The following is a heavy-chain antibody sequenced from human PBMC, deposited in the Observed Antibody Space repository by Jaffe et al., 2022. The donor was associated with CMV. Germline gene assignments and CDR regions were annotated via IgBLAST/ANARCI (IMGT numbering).Heavy chain of an antibody. CDR1: GFTFNIYE. V-gene: IGHV3-48*03. CDR2: IGDGATPI. D-gene: IGHD2-15*01. CDR3: ARGFGGYCSDGGCRNTGFDY. J-gene: IGHJ4*02. Sequence: QLVESGGGLVHPGGSLRLSCAASGFTFNIYELNWVRQAPGRGLEWVSYIGDGATPIYYADSVKGRFTISRDDAKNLVFLQMNSLRVEDTAVYFCARGFGGYCSDGGCRNTGFDYWGQGTLVTVSS.